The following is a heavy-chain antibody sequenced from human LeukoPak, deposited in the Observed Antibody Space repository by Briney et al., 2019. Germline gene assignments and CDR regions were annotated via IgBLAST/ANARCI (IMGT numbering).Heavy chain of an antibody. J-gene: IGHJ4*02. V-gene: IGHV5-51*01. Sequence: GESLKISCKASGYIFTDFWIGWVRQMPGKGLEWMGIVDPGDSETRYSASFQGQVTISVDKSITTAYLQWNSLKPSDTAKYHCATYSGYYAFAHWGQGSLVIVSS. CDR1: GYIFTDFW. CDR2: VDPGDSET. D-gene: IGHD5-12*01. CDR3: ATYSGYYAFAH.